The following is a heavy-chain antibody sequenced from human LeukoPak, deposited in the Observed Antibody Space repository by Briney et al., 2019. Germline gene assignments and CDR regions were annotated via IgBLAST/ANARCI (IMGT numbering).Heavy chain of an antibody. J-gene: IGHJ4*02. D-gene: IGHD3-10*01. Sequence: PSETLSLTCTVSGGSISIYYWSWIRQPPGKGLEWIGEIYHSGSTNYNPSLKSRVTISVDKSKNQFSLKLSSVTAADTAVYYCARGNYYGSGSYYYFDYWGQGTLVTVSS. CDR3: ARGNYYGSGSYYYFDY. V-gene: IGHV4-59*12. CDR2: IYHSGST. CDR1: GGSISIYY.